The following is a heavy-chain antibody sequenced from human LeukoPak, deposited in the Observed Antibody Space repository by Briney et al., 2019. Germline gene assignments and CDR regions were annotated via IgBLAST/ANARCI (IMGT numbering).Heavy chain of an antibody. CDR2: ISGNGINT. V-gene: IGHV3-23*01. Sequence: GGSLRHSCATSGFTFNIYAMNWVRQAPGKGLEWVSIISGNGINTYYADSVKGRFTISRDDSKNTLYLQMNSLRVDDTAIYYCARGVSDWGQGTLVTVAS. CDR3: ARGVSD. J-gene: IGHJ4*02. D-gene: IGHD3-16*01. CDR1: GFTFNIYA.